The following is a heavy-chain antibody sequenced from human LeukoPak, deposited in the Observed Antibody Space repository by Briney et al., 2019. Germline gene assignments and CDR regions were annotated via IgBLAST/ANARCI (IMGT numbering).Heavy chain of an antibody. CDR2: ISSSSSYI. V-gene: IGHV3-21*01. J-gene: IGHJ4*02. CDR1: GFTFSSYS. Sequence: GGSLRLSCAASGFTFSSYSMNWVRQAPGKGLEWVSSISSSSSYIYYADSVKGRFTISRDNAKNSLYLQMNSLRAEDTAVYHCARDRGGSGWYYYFDYWGQGTLVTVSS. D-gene: IGHD6-19*01. CDR3: ARDRGGSGWYYYFDY.